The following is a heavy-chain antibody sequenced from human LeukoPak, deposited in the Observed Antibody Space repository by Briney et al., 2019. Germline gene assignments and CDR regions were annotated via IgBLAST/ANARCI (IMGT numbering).Heavy chain of an antibody. V-gene: IGHV1-2*02. CDR3: ARKLGVVVAATGVHWFDP. Sequence: ASVKVSCKASGYTFTGYYMHWVRQAPGQGREWMGWINPNSGGTNYAQKFQGRVTMTRDTSISTAYMELSRLRSDDTAVYYCARKLGVVVAATGVHWFDPWGQGTLVTVSS. CDR2: INPNSGGT. D-gene: IGHD2-15*01. J-gene: IGHJ5*02. CDR1: GYTFTGYY.